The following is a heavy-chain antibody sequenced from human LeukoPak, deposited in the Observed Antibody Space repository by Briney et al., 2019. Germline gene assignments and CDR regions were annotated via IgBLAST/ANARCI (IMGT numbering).Heavy chain of an antibody. D-gene: IGHD3-22*01. CDR1: GYTFTGYY. CDR3: AREISGYSDY. V-gene: IGHV1-2*02. Sequence: GASVKASCKASGYTFTGYYMHWVRQAPGQGLEWTGWINANSGDTKYAQKFQGRVTMTRDTSISTAYMELSRLRSDDTAMYYCAREISGYSDYWGQGTLVTVSS. CDR2: INANSGDT. J-gene: IGHJ4*02.